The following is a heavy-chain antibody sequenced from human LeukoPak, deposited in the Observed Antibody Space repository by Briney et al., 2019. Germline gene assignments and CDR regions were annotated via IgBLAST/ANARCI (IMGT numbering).Heavy chain of an antibody. Sequence: PGGSLRLSCPASGFTFSSYSMNWVRQAPGKGLEWVSYISSSSSTIYYADSVKGRFTISRDNAKNSLYLQMNSLRAEDTAVYYCARAFSSFSGRGGYFDYWGQGTLVTVSS. CDR2: ISSSSSTI. D-gene: IGHD3-10*01. V-gene: IGHV3-48*04. J-gene: IGHJ4*02. CDR1: GFTFSSYS. CDR3: ARAFSSFSGRGGYFDY.